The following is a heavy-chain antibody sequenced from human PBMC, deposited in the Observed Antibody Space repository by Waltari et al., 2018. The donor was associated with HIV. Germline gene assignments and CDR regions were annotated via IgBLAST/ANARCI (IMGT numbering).Heavy chain of an antibody. CDR2: INHSGST. V-gene: IGHV4-34*01. CDR1: GGSFIGYY. CDR3: ARGRSPYSSGWYASEY. Sequence: QVQLQQWGAGLLKPSETLSLTCAVYGGSFIGYYWSWIRRPPGKGLEWIGEINHSGSTNYKPSLKSRVTISVDTSKNQFSLKLSSVTAADTAVYYCARGRSPYSSGWYASEYWGQGTLVTVSS. J-gene: IGHJ4*02. D-gene: IGHD6-19*01.